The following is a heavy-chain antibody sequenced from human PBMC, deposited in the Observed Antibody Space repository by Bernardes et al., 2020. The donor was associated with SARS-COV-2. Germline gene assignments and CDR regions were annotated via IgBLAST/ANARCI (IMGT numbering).Heavy chain of an antibody. J-gene: IGHJ5*02. CDR2: IVVGSGNT. V-gene: IGHV1-58*02. D-gene: IGHD6-13*01. CDR3: AADGGPPRGAAGT. CDR1: GFTFTSSA. Sequence: SVKVSCKASGFTFTSSAMQWVRQARGQRLEWIGWIVVGSGNTNYAQKFQERVTITRDMSTSTAYMELSSLRSEDTAVYYCAADGGPPRGAAGTWGQGTLVTVSS.